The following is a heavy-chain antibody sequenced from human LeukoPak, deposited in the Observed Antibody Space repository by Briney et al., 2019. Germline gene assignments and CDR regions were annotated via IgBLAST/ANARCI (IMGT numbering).Heavy chain of an antibody. J-gene: IGHJ4*02. V-gene: IGHV3-23*01. CDR3: AKGANLGIWFGEKYFDY. CDR1: GFTFSSYA. CDR2: ISGSGGST. Sequence: PGGSLRLSCAASGFTFSSYAMSWVRQAPGKGLEWVSAISGSGGSTYYADSVKGRFTISRDNSKNTLYLQMNSLRAEDTAVYYCAKGANLGIWFGEKYFDYWGQGTLVTVSS. D-gene: IGHD3-10*01.